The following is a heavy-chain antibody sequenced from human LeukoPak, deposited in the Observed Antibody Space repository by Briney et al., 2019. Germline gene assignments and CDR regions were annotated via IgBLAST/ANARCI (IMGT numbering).Heavy chain of an antibody. CDR3: ARGGNWNYFDY. CDR2: ISSSSSYI. Sequence: GGSLRLSCAASGFTFSSYSMNWVRQAPGKGLEWVSSISSSSSYIYYADSVKGRFTISRDNAKNSLYLQMNSLRPEDTAVYYCARGGNWNYFDYWGQGTLVTVSS. CDR1: GFTFSSYS. J-gene: IGHJ4*02. V-gene: IGHV3-21*01. D-gene: IGHD1-1*01.